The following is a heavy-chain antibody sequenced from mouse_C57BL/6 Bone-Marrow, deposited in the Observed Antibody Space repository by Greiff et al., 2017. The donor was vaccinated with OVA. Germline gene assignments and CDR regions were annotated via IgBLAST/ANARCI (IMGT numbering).Heavy chain of an antibody. Sequence: VQVVESGPGLVQPSQSLSITCTVSGFSLTSYGVHWVRQSPGKGLEWLGVIWSGGSTDYNAAFISRLSISKDNSKSQVFFKMNSLQADDTAIYYCARNEDYDYDYFDDWGQGTTLTVSS. J-gene: IGHJ2*01. CDR3: ARNEDYDYDYFDD. D-gene: IGHD2-4*01. V-gene: IGHV2-2*01. CDR1: GFSLTSYG. CDR2: IWSGGST.